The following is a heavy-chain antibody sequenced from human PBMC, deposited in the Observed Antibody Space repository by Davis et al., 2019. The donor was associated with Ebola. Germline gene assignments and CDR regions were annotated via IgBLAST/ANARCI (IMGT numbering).Heavy chain of an antibody. D-gene: IGHD2-2*01. Sequence: GGSLRLSCKGSGYAFTNYWIGWVRQMPGKGLEWMGFTFPDDSDATYTPSFQGQVTFSVDKSIRTAYLHWNSLKASDTATYYCARQGTTSWDSWGQGTLVTVSS. CDR2: TFPDDSDA. J-gene: IGHJ4*02. CDR1: GYAFTNYW. V-gene: IGHV5-51*01. CDR3: ARQGTTSWDS.